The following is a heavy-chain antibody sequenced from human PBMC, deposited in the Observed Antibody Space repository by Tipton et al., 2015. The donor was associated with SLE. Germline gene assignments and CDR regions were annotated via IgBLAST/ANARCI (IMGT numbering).Heavy chain of an antibody. V-gene: IGHV4-39*01. CDR3: ARHRSQFSSLPRFDY. D-gene: IGHD6-19*01. Sequence: TLSLTCTVSGGSISSSSYYWGWIRRPPGKGLEWIGSMYYSGSTFNNPSLKSRVTISVDTSKNLFSLKLSSVTAADTAVYYCARHRSQFSSLPRFDYWGQGTLVTVSS. CDR2: MYYSGST. J-gene: IGHJ4*02. CDR1: GGSISSSSYY.